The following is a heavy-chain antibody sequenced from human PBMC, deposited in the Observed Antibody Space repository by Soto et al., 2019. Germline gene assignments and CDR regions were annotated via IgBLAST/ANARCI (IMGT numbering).Heavy chain of an antibody. CDR1: GFSLSTSGVG. CDR3: AHSAVAPGAGPNFYY. V-gene: IGHV2-5*02. J-gene: IGHJ4*02. D-gene: IGHD2-15*01. CDR2: IYWDDDK. Sequence: QITLKESGPTLVKPTQTLTLTCTFSGFSLSTSGVGVGWIRQPPGKALEWLALIYWDDDKRYSPSLKSRLTTPKDTSKNQVVLTMTNMDPVDTATYYCAHSAVAPGAGPNFYYWGQGTLVTVSS.